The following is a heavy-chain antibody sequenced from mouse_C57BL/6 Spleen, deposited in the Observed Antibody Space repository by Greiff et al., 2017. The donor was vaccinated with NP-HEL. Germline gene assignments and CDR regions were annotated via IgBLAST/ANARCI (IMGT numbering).Heavy chain of an antibody. Sequence: QVQLQQPGAELVKPGASVKLSCKASGYTFTSYWMHWVKQRPGQGLEWIGMIHPNSGSTNYNEKFKRKATLPVDKSSSTAYMQLSSLTSEDSAVYYCASYYYGSSYGYYFDYWGQGTTLTVSS. V-gene: IGHV1-64*01. CDR3: ASYYYGSSYGYYFDY. D-gene: IGHD1-1*01. CDR2: IHPNSGST. J-gene: IGHJ2*01. CDR1: GYTFTSYW.